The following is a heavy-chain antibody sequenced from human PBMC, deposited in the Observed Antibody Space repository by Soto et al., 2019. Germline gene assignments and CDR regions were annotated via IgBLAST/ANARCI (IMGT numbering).Heavy chain of an antibody. D-gene: IGHD3-22*01. V-gene: IGHV4-34*01. Sequence: QVQLQQWGAGLLKPSETLSLTCAVYGESFRGYYWSWIRQPPGKGLEWIGEVNHSGSTNYNPSLKSRVTSSVDTSKNQFSLKLNSVTAADTAVYYCAGGGSSGYSFWGQGSQVTVSS. CDR2: VNHSGST. CDR3: AGGGSSGYSF. J-gene: IGHJ4*02. CDR1: GESFRGYY.